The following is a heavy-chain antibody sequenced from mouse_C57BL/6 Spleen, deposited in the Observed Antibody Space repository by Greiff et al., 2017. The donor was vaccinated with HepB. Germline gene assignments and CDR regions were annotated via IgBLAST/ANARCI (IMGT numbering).Heavy chain of an antibody. J-gene: IGHJ2*01. CDR3: ARRVLITTVVATRVYFDY. Sequence: QVQLQQSGAELVKPGASVKLSCKASGYTFTSYWMHWVKQRPGRGLEWIGRIDPNSGGTKYNEKFKSKAKLTVDKPSSTAYMQLSSLTSEDSAVYYCARRVLITTVVATRVYFDYWGQGTTLTVSS. CDR1: GYTFTSYW. CDR2: IDPNSGGT. V-gene: IGHV1-72*01. D-gene: IGHD1-1*01.